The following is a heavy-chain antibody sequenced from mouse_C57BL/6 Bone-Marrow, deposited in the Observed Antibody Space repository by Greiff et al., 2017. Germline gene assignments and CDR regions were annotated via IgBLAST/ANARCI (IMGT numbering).Heavy chain of an antibody. CDR2: INPNNGGT. CDR1: GYTFTDYN. Sequence: SGPELVKPGASVKIPCKASGYTFTDYNMDWVKQSHGKSLEWIGDINPNNGGTIYNQKFKGKATLTVDKSSSTAYMELRSLTSEDTAVYYCAIYYYGSSYGYFDVWGTGTTVTVSS. CDR3: AIYYYGSSYGYFDV. D-gene: IGHD1-1*01. J-gene: IGHJ1*03. V-gene: IGHV1-18*01.